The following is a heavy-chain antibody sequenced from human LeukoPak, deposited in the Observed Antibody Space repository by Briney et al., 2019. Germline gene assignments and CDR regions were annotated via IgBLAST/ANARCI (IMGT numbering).Heavy chain of an antibody. CDR2: ISAYNGNT. CDR1: GYTFTSYG. D-gene: IGHD1-26*01. CDR3: ARDGQTFRSGSYSDPFDY. Sequence: ASVKVSCKASGYTFTSYGISWVRQAPGQGLEWMGWISAYNGNTNYAQKLQGRVTMTTDTSTSRAYMELRSLRSDDTAVYYCARDGQTFRSGSYSDPFDYWGQGTLVTVSS. V-gene: IGHV1-18*01. J-gene: IGHJ4*02.